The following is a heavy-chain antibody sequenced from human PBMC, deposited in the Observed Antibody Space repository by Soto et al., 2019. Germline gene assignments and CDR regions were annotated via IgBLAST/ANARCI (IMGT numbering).Heavy chain of an antibody. CDR1: GYTFTSYY. CDR3: ASSNGGYYYDSSGYPGDAFDI. Sequence: GASVKVSCKASGYTFTSYYIHWVRQAPGQGLECTGIINPSGGSTSYAQKFQGRVTMTRDTSTSTVYMELSSLRSEDTAVYYCASSNGGYYYDSSGYPGDAFDIWGQGTMVTVSS. V-gene: IGHV1-46*01. J-gene: IGHJ3*02. CDR2: INPSGGST. D-gene: IGHD3-22*01.